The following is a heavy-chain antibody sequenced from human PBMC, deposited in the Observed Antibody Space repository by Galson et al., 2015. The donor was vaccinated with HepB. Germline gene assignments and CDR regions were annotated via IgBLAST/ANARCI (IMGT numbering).Heavy chain of an antibody. D-gene: IGHD5-18*01. V-gene: IGHV5-10-1*01. CDR2: IDPSDSYT. J-gene: IGHJ4*02. CDR1: GYSFTSYW. CDR3: ARHATSPGGWIQLWFPFDY. Sequence: QSGAEVKKPGESLRISCKGSGYSFTSYWISWVRQMPGKGLEWMGRIDPSDSYTNYSPSFQGHVTISADKSISTAYLQWSSLKASDTAMYYCARHATSPGGWIQLWFPFDYWGQGTLVTVSS.